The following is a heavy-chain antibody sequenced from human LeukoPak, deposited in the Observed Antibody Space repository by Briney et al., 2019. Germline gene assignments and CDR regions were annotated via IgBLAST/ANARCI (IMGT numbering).Heavy chain of an antibody. J-gene: IGHJ4*02. CDR2: ISYDGSNK. CDR1: GFTFSSYA. D-gene: IGHD3-3*01. V-gene: IGHV3-30-3*01. CDR3: ARDGEN. Sequence: PGGSLILSCAASGFTFSSYAMHWVRQAPGKGLEWGAVISYDGSNKYHADSVKGRFTISRDNSKSTLYLQMNSLRAEDTAVYYCARDGENWGQGTLVTVSS.